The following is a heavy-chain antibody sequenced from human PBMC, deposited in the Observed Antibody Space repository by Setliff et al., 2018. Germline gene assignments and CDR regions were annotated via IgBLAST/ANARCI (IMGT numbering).Heavy chain of an antibody. J-gene: IGHJ4*02. CDR1: GDSISSTSYQ. D-gene: IGHD2-21*01. V-gene: IGHV4-39*07. CDR3: ARSDMPRLLYVCY. CDR2: IYYTGST. Sequence: LSLTCTVSGDSISSTSYQWGWVRQPPGKGLALIGSIYYTGSTSYNPSLKSRVAILLDTSTSQFSLRLSSLTAADPAVYYCARSDMPRLLYVCYWGLGTLVTVSS.